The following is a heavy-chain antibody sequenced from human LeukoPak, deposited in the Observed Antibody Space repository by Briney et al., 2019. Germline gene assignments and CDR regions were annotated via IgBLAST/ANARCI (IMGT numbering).Heavy chain of an antibody. CDR1: GGSISSGDYY. D-gene: IGHD3-22*01. Sequence: SQTLSLTCTVSGGSISSGDYYWRWIRQPPGKGLEGLGYIYYSGSTYYNPSLKSRVTISVDTSKNQFSLKLSSVTAAGTAVYYCARYTAYYYDSSGYYAFGIWGQGTMVTVSS. J-gene: IGHJ3*02. CDR3: ARYTAYYYDSSGYYAFGI. V-gene: IGHV4-30-4*08. CDR2: IYYSGST.